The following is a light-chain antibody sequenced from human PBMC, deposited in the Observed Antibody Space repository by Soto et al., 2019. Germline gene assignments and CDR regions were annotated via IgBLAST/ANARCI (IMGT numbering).Light chain of an antibody. V-gene: IGKV3-15*01. CDR1: QSVGTN. Sequence: EIVMTQSPVTLSVSPGERATLSCRASQSVGTNLAWYQQKPGQAPGLLISGASTRATGIPARFSGSGSGTECTLTISSLQSEDFAIYYCQQYDDWPQLTFGGGTKLESK. CDR3: QQYDDWPQLT. CDR2: GAS. J-gene: IGKJ4*01.